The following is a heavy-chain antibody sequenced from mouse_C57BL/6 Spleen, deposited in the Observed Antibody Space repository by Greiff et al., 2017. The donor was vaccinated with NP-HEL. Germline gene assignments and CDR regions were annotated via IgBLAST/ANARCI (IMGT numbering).Heavy chain of an antibody. CDR2: ISSGSSTI. V-gene: IGHV5-17*01. CDR1: GFTFSDYG. CDR3: ARSYYAMDY. J-gene: IGHJ4*01. Sequence: DVQLVESGGGLVKPGGSLKLSCAASGFTFSDYGMHWVRQAPEKGLEWVAYISSGSSTIYYADTVKGRFTISGDNAKNALFLQMTRLRAEDTAMYYCARSYYAMDYWGQGTSVTVSS.